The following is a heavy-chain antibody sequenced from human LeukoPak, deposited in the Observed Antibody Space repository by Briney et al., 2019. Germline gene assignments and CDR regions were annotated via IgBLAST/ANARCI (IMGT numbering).Heavy chain of an antibody. CDR1: GYTFTGYY. Sequence: WASVKVSCKASGYTFTGYYMHWVRQAPGQGLEWMGWINPNSGGTNYAQKFQGRVTMTRDTSISTAYMELSRLRSDDTAVYYCARVDVRMATSGLAFDIWGQGTMVTVSS. J-gene: IGHJ3*02. CDR3: ARVDVRMATSGLAFDI. D-gene: IGHD5-24*01. CDR2: INPNSGGT. V-gene: IGHV1-2*02.